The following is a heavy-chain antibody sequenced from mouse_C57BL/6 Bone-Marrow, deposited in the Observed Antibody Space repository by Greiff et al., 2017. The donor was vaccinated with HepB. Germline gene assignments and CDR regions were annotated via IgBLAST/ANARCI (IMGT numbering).Heavy chain of an antibody. V-gene: IGHV1-81*01. D-gene: IGHD2-4*01. CDR3: ARDYYDYSY. J-gene: IGHJ3*01. CDR2: IYPRSGNT. Sequence: VQRVESGAELARPGASVKLSCKASGYTFTSYGISWVKQRTGQGLEWIGEIYPRSGNTYYNEKFKGKATLTADKSSSTAYMELRSLTSEDSAVYFCARDYYDYSYWGQGTLVTVSA. CDR1: GYTFTSYG.